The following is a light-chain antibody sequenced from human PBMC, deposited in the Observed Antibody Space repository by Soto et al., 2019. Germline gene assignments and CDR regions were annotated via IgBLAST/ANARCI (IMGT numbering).Light chain of an antibody. CDR3: QQYGDTPRT. Sequence: DIVLTQSPGTLSLSPGEGATLSCRASQSVSSNYLAWYQQKPGQAPRLLIYGASSRATDIPDRFSGSGSGTDFTLTISRLEPADFAVYYCQQYGDTPRTFGQGTTVEIK. CDR1: QSVSSNY. CDR2: GAS. J-gene: IGKJ1*01. V-gene: IGKV3-20*01.